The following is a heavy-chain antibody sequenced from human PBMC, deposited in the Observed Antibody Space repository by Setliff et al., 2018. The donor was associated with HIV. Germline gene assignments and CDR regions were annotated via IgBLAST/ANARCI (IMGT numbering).Heavy chain of an antibody. J-gene: IGHJ6*02. CDR1: GYTFTSYD. CDR3: ARTQSLGGYYSRGHDYGMDV. CDR2: LNPNSGNT. V-gene: IGHV1-8*02. Sequence: ASVKVSCKASGYTFTSYDINWVRQATGQGLEWMGWLNPNSGNTGFTQKFQGRVTMTRNTSISTAYMELSSLRSEDTAAYYCARTQSLGGYYSRGHDYGMDVWGQGTTVTVSS. D-gene: IGHD3-22*01.